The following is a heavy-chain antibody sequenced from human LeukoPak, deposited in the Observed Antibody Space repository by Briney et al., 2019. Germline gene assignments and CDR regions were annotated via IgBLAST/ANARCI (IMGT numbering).Heavy chain of an antibody. V-gene: IGHV3-23*01. CDR1: GFTFSDYW. J-gene: IGHJ4*02. CDR2: ISGSGVTT. CDR3: ATQHCSSTSCYAWPTYYFDY. D-gene: IGHD2-2*01. Sequence: GGSLRLSCAASGFTFSDYWIQWVRQAPGKGLEWVSAISGSGVTTYYADSVKGRFTISRDNSKNTLYLQMNSLRGEDTAVYYCATQHCSSTSCYAWPTYYFDYWGQGTLVTVSS.